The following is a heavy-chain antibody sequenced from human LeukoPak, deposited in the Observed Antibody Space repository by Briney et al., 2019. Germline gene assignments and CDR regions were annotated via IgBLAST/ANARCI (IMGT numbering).Heavy chain of an antibody. Sequence: GESLKISCKGSGYSFTSYWIGWVRQMPGKGLEWMGIIYPGDSDTRYSPSFQSQVTISADKSISTAYLQWSSLKASDTAMYYCARREYSGSYGLYYFDYWGQGTLVTVSS. CDR2: IYPGDSDT. V-gene: IGHV5-51*01. CDR3: ARREYSGSYGLYYFDY. D-gene: IGHD1-26*01. CDR1: GYSFTSYW. J-gene: IGHJ4*02.